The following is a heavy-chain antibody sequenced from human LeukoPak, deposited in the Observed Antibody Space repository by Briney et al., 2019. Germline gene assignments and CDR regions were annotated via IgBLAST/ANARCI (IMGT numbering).Heavy chain of an antibody. Sequence: PGGSLRLSCAASGFTFSSYAMSWVRQAPGRGLEWVSAISASGDRTYYADSVKGRFTISRDNSKNTLYLQMNGLRAEDTAVYSCAKNGEVLSWFDPWGQGTLVTVSS. J-gene: IGHJ5*02. CDR1: GFTFSSYA. D-gene: IGHD3-10*01. CDR2: ISASGDRT. CDR3: AKNGEVLSWFDP. V-gene: IGHV3-23*01.